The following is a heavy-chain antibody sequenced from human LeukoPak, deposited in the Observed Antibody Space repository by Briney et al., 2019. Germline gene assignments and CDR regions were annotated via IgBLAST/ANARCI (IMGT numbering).Heavy chain of an antibody. CDR1: GFTVSSNY. Sequence: GGSLRLSCAASGFTVSSNYMSRVRQAPGKGLEWVGRIKGKTDGGTTDYAAPVKGRFTISRDDSKNTLYLQMNSLKTEDTAVYYCTTVYFGGVKKWGQGTLVTVSS. CDR2: IKGKTDGGTT. D-gene: IGHD3-16*01. V-gene: IGHV3-15*05. J-gene: IGHJ4*02. CDR3: TTVYFGGVKK.